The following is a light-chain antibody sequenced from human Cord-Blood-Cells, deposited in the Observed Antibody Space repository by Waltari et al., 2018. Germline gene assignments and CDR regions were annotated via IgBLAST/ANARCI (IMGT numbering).Light chain of an antibody. CDR3: SSYTSSSTYV. J-gene: IGLJ1*01. V-gene: IGLV2-14*01. Sequence: QSALTQPASVSGSPGQSLTISCTGTSSDVGGYNYVSWYQQHPGKAPELMIYDVSNRPSGVSNRFSGSKASNTASLTISGLQAEDEANYYCSSYTSSSTYVFGTGTKVTVL. CDR2: DVS. CDR1: SSDVGGYNY.